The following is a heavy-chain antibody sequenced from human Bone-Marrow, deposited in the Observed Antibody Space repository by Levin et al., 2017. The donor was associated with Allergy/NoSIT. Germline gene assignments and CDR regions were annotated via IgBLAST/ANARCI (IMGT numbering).Heavy chain of an antibody. CDR1: GYTFIGYH. V-gene: IGHV1-2*06. CDR2: IHPNTGAT. CDR3: AIAYGDYSLLNF. Sequence: PGGSLRLSCKASGYTFIGYHMHWVRQAPGLGLEWMGRIHPNTGATNVAPKFQGRVTLTRDTSIRTGFLELSSLTSGDTAIYYCAIAYGDYSLLNFWGQGSLVTVSS. J-gene: IGHJ4*02. D-gene: IGHD4-17*01.